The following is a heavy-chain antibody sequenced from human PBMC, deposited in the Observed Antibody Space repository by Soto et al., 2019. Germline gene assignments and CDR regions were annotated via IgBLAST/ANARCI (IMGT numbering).Heavy chain of an antibody. CDR2: ISARGGSS. D-gene: IGHD5-12*01. CDR3: AKGSIEYSATVDN. J-gene: IGHJ4*01. V-gene: IGHV3-23*01. CDR1: GFSFSSYA. Sequence: DVQLLESGGGLVQPGGSLRLSCAASGFSFSSYAMVWVRQAPGKGLEWVAVISARGGSSYLADSVKGRFTLSRDNSKNVLALEMNSLRAEDTAIYFCAKGSIEYSATVDNWGHGTLVVVSS.